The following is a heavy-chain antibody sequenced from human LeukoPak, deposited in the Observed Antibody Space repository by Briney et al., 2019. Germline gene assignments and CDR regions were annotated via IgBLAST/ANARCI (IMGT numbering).Heavy chain of an antibody. D-gene: IGHD7-27*01. CDR1: GFTFSSYA. CDR2: ISGSGGST. V-gene: IGHV3-23*01. J-gene: IGHJ4*02. CDR3: AKDGGLWVSAHWGDS. Sequence: GGSLRLSCAASGFTFSSYAMSWVRQAPGKGLEWVSAISGSGGSTYYADSVKGRFTISRDNSKNTLYLQMNSLRAEDTAVYYCAKDGGLWVSAHWGDSWGRGTLVTVSS.